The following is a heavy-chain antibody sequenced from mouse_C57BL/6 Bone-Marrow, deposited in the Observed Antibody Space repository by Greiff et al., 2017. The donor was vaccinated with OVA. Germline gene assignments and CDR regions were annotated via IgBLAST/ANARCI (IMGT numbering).Heavy chain of an antibody. V-gene: IGHV5-6*01. CDR1: GFTLSSYG. CDR2: ISSGGSYT. Sequence: EVMLVDSGGDLVKPGGSLKLSCAASGFTLSSYGMSWVRQTPDKRLEWVATISSGGSYTYYPDSVKGRFTISRDNAKNTLYLQMSSLKSEDTAMYYCRDHDGFAYWGQGTLVTVSA. D-gene: IGHD2-12*01. CDR3: RDHDGFAY. J-gene: IGHJ3*01.